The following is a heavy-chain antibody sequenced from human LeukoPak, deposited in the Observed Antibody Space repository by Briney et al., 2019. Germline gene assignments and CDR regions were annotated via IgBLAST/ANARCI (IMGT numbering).Heavy chain of an antibody. CDR1: GGSISSSSYY. V-gene: IGHV4-39*01. D-gene: IGHD4-11*01. CDR3: ASGYPNNYVEDY. CDR2: IYYSGST. J-gene: IGHJ4*02. Sequence: PSETLSLTCTVSGGSISSSSYYWGWIRQPPGKGLEWIGSIYYSGSTYYNPSLKSRVTISVDTSKNQFSLKLSSVTAADTAVYYCASGYPNNYVEDYWGQGTLVTVSS.